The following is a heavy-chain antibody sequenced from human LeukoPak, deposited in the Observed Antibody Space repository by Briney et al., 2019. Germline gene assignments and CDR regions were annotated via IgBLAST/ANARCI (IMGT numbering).Heavy chain of an antibody. CDR3: ARDSWNYSPYFDY. CDR2: TYYRSRWGN. V-gene: IGHV6-1*01. Sequence: SQTLSLTCAISGDSVSNNIATWNWVRQSPSRGLEWLGRTYYRSRWGNDYAISVKGRITINPDTSRNQFSLQLNSVTPEDTAVYYCARDSWNYSPYFDYWGQGTLVTVSS. J-gene: IGHJ4*02. D-gene: IGHD1-7*01. CDR1: GDSVSNNIAT.